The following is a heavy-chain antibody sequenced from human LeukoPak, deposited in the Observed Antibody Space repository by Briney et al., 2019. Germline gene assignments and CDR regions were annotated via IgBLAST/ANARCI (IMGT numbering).Heavy chain of an antibody. CDR3: ARGRYSSSSEGAYYYYYGMDV. CDR2: IYSGGST. Sequence: QSGGSLRLSCAASGFTVSSNYMSWVRQAPGKGLEWVSVIYSGGSTYYADSVKGRFTISRDNSKNTLYLQMNSLRAEDTAVYYCARGRYSSSSEGAYYYYYGMDVWGQGTTVTVS. V-gene: IGHV3-53*01. CDR1: GFTVSSNY. D-gene: IGHD6-6*01. J-gene: IGHJ6*02.